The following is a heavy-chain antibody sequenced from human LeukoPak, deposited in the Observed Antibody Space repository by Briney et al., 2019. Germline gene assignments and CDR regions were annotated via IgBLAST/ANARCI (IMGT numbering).Heavy chain of an antibody. V-gene: IGHV3-23*01. CDR2: ITGSGGNT. D-gene: IGHD3-10*01. CDR3: ASFCYYGSGSYYTRYYYGMDV. Sequence: GGSLRLSCAASGFTFSNYAMSWVRQAPGKGLEWVSAITGSGGNTYYADSVKGRFTISRDNAKNSLYLQMNSLRAEDTAVYYCASFCYYGSGSYYTRYYYGMDVWGKGTTVTVSS. CDR1: GFTFSNYA. J-gene: IGHJ6*04.